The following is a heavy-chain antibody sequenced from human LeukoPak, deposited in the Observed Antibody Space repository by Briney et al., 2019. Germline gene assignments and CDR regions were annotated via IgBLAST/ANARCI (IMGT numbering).Heavy chain of an antibody. V-gene: IGHV3-20*04. CDR2: INWNGGST. Sequence: GGSLRLSCATSGFTFDNYGIHWVRQAPGKGLEWVPGINWNGGSTGYADSVKGRFTISRGNAKNSLYLQMNSLRAGDTALYYCARVEANPLYDDYGDNFDYWGQGTLVTASS. D-gene: IGHD4-17*01. J-gene: IGHJ4*02. CDR3: ARVEANPLYDDYGDNFDY. CDR1: GFTFDNYG.